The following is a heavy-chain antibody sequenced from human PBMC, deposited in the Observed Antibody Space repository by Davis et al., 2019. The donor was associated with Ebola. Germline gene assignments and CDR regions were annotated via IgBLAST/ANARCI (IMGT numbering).Heavy chain of an antibody. CDR2: IYPGDSDT. Sequence: GESLKISCKGSGYSFTSYWIGWVRQMPGKGLEWMGIIYPGDSDTRYGPSFQGQVTISADKSISTAYLQWSSLKASDTAMYYCARRPIYYYDSSGYLDYWGQGTLVTVSS. J-gene: IGHJ4*02. D-gene: IGHD3-22*01. CDR3: ARRPIYYYDSSGYLDY. V-gene: IGHV5-51*01. CDR1: GYSFTSYW.